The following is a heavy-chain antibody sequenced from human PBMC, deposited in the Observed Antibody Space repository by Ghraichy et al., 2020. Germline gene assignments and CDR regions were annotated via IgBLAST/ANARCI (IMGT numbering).Heavy chain of an antibody. V-gene: IGHV4-34*01. CDR3: AGGGLRGSSISANGGY. CDR2: INHSGST. J-gene: IGHJ4*02. CDR1: GGSFSGYY. Sequence: SETLSLTCAVYGGSFSGYYWSWIRQPPGKGLEWIGEINHSGSTNYNPSLKIRVTISVDTYKNKFSLKLSGVTAADTAVDYCAGGGLRGSSISANGGYWGQGTLVTVSS. D-gene: IGHD2-8*01.